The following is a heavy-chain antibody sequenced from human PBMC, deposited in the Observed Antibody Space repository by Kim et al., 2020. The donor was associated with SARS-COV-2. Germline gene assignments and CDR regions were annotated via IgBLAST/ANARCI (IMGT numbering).Heavy chain of an antibody. J-gene: IGHJ4*02. CDR1: GGSISSYY. CDR2: IYYSGST. CDR3: ARDRWLSFGAIDY. V-gene: IGHV4-59*01. Sequence: SETLSLTCTVSGGSISSYYWSWIRQPPGKGLEWIGYIYYSGSTNYNPSLKSRVTISVDTSKNQFSLKLSSVTAADTAVYYCARDRWLSFGAIDYWGQGTLVTVSS. D-gene: IGHD3-10*01.